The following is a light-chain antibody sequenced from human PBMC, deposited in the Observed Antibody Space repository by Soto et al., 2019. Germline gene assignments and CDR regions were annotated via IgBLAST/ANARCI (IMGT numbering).Light chain of an antibody. CDR2: LNTDGSH. V-gene: IGLV4-69*01. CDR1: SGHSSYT. CDR3: QTWGAGIVV. Sequence: QPVLTQSPSASASLGASVKLTCTLSSGHSSYTIAWHQQQLEKGPRYLMKLNTDGSHSRGDGIPDRFSGSRSGAERYLTISSLQSEDEADYYCQTWGAGIVVFGGGTKLTVL. J-gene: IGLJ2*01.